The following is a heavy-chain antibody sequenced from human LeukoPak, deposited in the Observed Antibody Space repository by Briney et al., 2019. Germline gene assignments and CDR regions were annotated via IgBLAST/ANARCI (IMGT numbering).Heavy chain of an antibody. J-gene: IGHJ3*02. CDR2: INPSGGST. V-gene: IGHV1-46*01. CDR1: GYTFTSYY. D-gene: IGHD1-26*01. Sequence: ASVTVSCKASGYTFTSYYMHWVRQAPGQGLEWMGIINPSGGSTSYAQKFQGRVTMTEDTSTDTAYMELSSLRSEDTAVYYCATDQAGSYSHAFDIWGQGTMVTVSS. CDR3: ATDQAGSYSHAFDI.